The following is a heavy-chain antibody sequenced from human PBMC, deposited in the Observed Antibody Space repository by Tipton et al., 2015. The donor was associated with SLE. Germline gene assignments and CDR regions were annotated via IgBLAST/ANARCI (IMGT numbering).Heavy chain of an antibody. V-gene: IGHV3-48*01. D-gene: IGHD5-18*01. CDR2: ISGSSNTI. CDR3: AKVDRTNMVTSFDY. Sequence: GSLRLSCAASGFTFNSYSMNWVRQAPGKGLEWVSHISGSSNTIYYADSVKGRFIISRDNAKNSLYLQLNSLRAEDTAVYYCAKVDRTNMVTSFDYWGQGTLVTVSS. CDR1: GFTFNSYS. J-gene: IGHJ4*02.